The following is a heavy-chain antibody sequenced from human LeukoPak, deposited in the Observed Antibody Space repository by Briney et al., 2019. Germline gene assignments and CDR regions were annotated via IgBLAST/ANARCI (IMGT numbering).Heavy chain of an antibody. V-gene: IGHV3-30*03. J-gene: IGHJ4*02. CDR1: GFTFGSYG. Sequence: GGSLRLSCAASGFTFGSYGMHWVRQAPGKGLEWVAVISYDGSNKYYADSVKGRFTISRDNSKNTLYLQMNSLRAEDTAVYYCARSPPGSSSSPFDYWGQGTLVTVSS. CDR2: ISYDGSNK. CDR3: ARSPPGSSSSPFDY. D-gene: IGHD6-6*01.